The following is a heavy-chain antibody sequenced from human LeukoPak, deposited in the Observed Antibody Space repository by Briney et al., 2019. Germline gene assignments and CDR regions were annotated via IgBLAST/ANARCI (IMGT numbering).Heavy chain of an antibody. Sequence: PGGSLRLSCAASGFTFSSYAMHWVRQAPGKGLEWVAVISYDGSNKYYADSVKGRFTISRDNSKNTLYLQMNSLRAEDTAVYYCARGHSLEQHCYDSSGPGAFDIWGQGTMVTVSS. D-gene: IGHD3-22*01. V-gene: IGHV3-30-3*01. CDR3: ARGHSLEQHCYDSSGPGAFDI. J-gene: IGHJ3*02. CDR2: ISYDGSNK. CDR1: GFTFSSYA.